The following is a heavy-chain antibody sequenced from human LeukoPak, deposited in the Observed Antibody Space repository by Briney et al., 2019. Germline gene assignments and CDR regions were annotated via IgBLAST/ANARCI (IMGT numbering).Heavy chain of an antibody. CDR3: ARHVEGYTGYFDY. CDR1: GGSITSGGYY. Sequence: PSQTLSLTCTDSGGSITSGGYYWSWIRQYPGKGLEWIGYIFYTGATHYNPSLKSRVTISVDTSKNQFSLKLSSVTAADTAGYYCARHVEGYTGYFDYWGQGTLVTVSS. V-gene: IGHV4-31*03. CDR2: IFYTGAT. D-gene: IGHD5-12*01. J-gene: IGHJ4*02.